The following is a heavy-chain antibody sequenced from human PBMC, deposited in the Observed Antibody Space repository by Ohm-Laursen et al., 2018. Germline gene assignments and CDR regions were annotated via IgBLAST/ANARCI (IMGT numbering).Heavy chain of an antibody. CDR3: ARATRDGYDY. J-gene: IGHJ4*02. Sequence: SLRLSCSASGFTFSSYSMNWVRQAPGKGLDWVSYINPSSSAKYYADSVKGRFTISRDNAKNSLYLQMNSLRVEDTAVFYCARATRDGYDYWGQGTLVTVSS. CDR1: GFTFSSYS. V-gene: IGHV3-48*01. CDR2: INPSSSAK. D-gene: IGHD5-24*01.